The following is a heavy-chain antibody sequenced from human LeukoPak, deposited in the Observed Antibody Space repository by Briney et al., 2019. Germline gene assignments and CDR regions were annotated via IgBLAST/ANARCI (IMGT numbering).Heavy chain of an antibody. CDR1: GFTFSSYR. Sequence: GGSLRLSCAASGFTFSSYRMNWVRQAPGKGLEWVSSISSSSSYIYYADSVKGRFTISRDNAKNSLYLQMNSLRAEDTAVYYCARGRQGRAHYWGQGTLVTVSS. CDR3: ARGRQGRAHY. V-gene: IGHV3-21*01. CDR2: ISSSSSYI. D-gene: IGHD3-10*01. J-gene: IGHJ4*02.